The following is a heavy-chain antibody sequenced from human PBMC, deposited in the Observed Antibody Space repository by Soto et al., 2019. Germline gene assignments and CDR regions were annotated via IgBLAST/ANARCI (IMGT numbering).Heavy chain of an antibody. CDR3: ARVPTYYDFWSGPLNYSMDV. V-gene: IGHV1-8*01. CDR2: MNPNSGNT. J-gene: IGHJ6*03. CDR1: GYTFTSYD. Sequence: ASVKVSCKASGYTFTSYDINWVRQATGQGLEWMGWMNPNSGNTGYAQKFQGRVTMTRNTSISTAYMELSSLRSEDTAVYYCARVPTYYDFWSGPLNYSMDVWGKGTTVTLSS. D-gene: IGHD3-3*01.